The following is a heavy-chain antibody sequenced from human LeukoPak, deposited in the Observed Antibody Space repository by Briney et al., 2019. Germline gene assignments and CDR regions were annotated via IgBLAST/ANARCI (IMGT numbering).Heavy chain of an antibody. CDR1: GFTFSSYT. Sequence: GGSLRLSCGASGFTFSSYTMNWVRRAPGKGLEWVSSITSSSSYIYYADSVKGRFTISRDNSKNTLYLQMNSLRAEDTAVYYCAHLYSGAYYFDYWGQGTLVTVSS. D-gene: IGHD2-15*01. V-gene: IGHV3-21*04. CDR2: ITSSSSYI. CDR3: AHLYSGAYYFDY. J-gene: IGHJ4*02.